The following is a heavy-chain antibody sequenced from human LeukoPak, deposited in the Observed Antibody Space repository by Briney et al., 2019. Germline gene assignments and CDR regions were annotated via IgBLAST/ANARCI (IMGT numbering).Heavy chain of an antibody. CDR3: ARAGRFLEWLSYDY. CDR1: GFTSSSYG. V-gene: IGHV3-33*01. Sequence: GGSLRLSCAASGFTSSSYGMHWVRQAPGKGLEWVAVIWYDGSNKYYADSVKGRFTISRDNSKNTLYLQMNSLRAEDTAVYYCARAGRFLEWLSYDYWGQGTLVTVSS. CDR2: IWYDGSNK. J-gene: IGHJ4*02. D-gene: IGHD3-3*01.